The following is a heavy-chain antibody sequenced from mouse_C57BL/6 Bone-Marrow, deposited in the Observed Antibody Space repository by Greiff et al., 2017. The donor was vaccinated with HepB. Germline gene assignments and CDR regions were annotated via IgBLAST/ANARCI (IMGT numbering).Heavy chain of an antibody. Sequence: DVKLVESGGGLVQPGGSLSLSCAASGFTFTDYYMSWVRQPPGKALEWLGFIRNKANGYTTEYSASVKGRFTISRDNSQRILYLQMNALRAEDSATYYCARSITTVVAPYFDYWGQGTTLTVSS. V-gene: IGHV7-3*01. CDR3: ARSITTVVAPYFDY. J-gene: IGHJ2*01. CDR1: GFTFTDYY. CDR2: IRNKANGYTT. D-gene: IGHD1-1*01.